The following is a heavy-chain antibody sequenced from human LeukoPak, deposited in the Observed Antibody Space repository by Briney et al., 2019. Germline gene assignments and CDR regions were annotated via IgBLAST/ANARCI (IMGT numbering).Heavy chain of an antibody. D-gene: IGHD3-10*01. V-gene: IGHV3-53*01. CDR3: ARVGHYGSGSCFES. J-gene: IGHJ4*02. CDR1: GFTANGNY. Sequence: GRSLRLSCVASGFTANGNYMSWVRQAPGKGLEWVSVIYSGGTTYYADSVKGRFTISRDNSKNTLYLQMNSLRAEDTAVYYCARVGHYGSGSCFESWGQGTLVTVSS. CDR2: IYSGGTT.